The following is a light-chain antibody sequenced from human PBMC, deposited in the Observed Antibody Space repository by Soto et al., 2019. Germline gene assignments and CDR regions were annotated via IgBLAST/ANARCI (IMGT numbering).Light chain of an antibody. Sequence: EIVMTQSPATLSVSPGERATLSCRASQSVSSNLAWYQQKTGQAPRLLIYGASTRATGIPARFSGSGSWTEFTLTICSLQSEDFAVYYCQQYNNWPRGTFGQGTKVDIK. V-gene: IGKV3-15*01. CDR3: QQYNNWPRGT. CDR1: QSVSSN. CDR2: GAS. J-gene: IGKJ1*01.